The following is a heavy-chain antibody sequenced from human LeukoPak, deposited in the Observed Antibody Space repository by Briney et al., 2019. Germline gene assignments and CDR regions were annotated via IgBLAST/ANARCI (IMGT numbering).Heavy chain of an antibody. CDR3: ARQGRGRGYYFDY. CDR2: IYYSGST. V-gene: IGHV4-59*08. CDR1: GGSISSYY. J-gene: IGHJ4*02. D-gene: IGHD2-15*01. Sequence: PSETLSLTCTVSGGSISSYYWSWIRQPPGKGLEWIGYIYYSGSTNYNPSLKSRVTISVDTSKNQFSLKLSSVTAADTAVHYCARQGRGRGYYFDYWGQGTLVTVSS.